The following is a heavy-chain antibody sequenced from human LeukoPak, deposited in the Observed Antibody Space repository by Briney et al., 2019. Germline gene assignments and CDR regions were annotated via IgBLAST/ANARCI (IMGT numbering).Heavy chain of an antibody. V-gene: IGHV3-48*01. J-gene: IGHJ6*01. CDR1: GFTFSSYS. Sequence: PGRSLRLSCAASGFTFSSYSMNWVRQAPGKGLEWVSYISSSSSTIYYADSVKGRFTISRDNAKKSLYLQMNSLRAGATAVYYCARSLARGASYMDVGGKGPRSPSPQ. CDR2: ISSSSSTI. CDR3: ARSLARGASYMDV.